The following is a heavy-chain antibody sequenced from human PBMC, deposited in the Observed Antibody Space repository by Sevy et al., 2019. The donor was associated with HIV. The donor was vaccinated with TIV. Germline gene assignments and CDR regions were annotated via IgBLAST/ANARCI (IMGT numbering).Heavy chain of an antibody. CDR1: GFTFSNYV. CDR2: ISYDGSDK. J-gene: IGHJ3*02. V-gene: IGHV3-33*08. D-gene: IGHD3-22*01. CDR3: TTTYYYDSSGYYYGGDDAFDI. Sequence: GGSLRLSCAASGFTFSNYVMHWVRQAPDKGLEWVAFISYDGSDKYYADSVKGRFTISRDNSKNTLYLQMNSLKTEDTAVYYCTTTYYYDSSGYYYGGDDAFDIWGQGTMVTVSS.